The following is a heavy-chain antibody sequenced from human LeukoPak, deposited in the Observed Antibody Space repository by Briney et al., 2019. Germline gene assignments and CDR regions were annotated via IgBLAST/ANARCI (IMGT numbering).Heavy chain of an antibody. CDR3: ARGTMIGYYFDY. J-gene: IGHJ4*02. V-gene: IGHV3-7*01. CDR1: GFTFSSYW. D-gene: IGHD3-22*01. Sequence: GGSLRLSCAASGFTFSSYWMTWVRQAPGKGLVWVANINQDGSEKYYVDSVKGRFTISRDNARNSLYLQMNSLRAGDTAVYYYARGTMIGYYFDYWGQGTLVTVSS. CDR2: INQDGSEK.